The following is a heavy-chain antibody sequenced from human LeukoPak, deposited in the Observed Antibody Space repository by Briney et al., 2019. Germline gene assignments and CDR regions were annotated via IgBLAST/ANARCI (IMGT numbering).Heavy chain of an antibody. V-gene: IGHV4-4*07. CDR1: GGSISSYY. D-gene: IGHD6-13*01. CDR2: IYTSGST. J-gene: IGHJ4*02. CDR3: QYSSSWYYFDY. Sequence: SETLSLTCTVSGGSISSYYWSWIRQPAGKGLEWIGRIYTSGSTNYNPSLKSRVTISVDTSKNQFSLKLSSVTAADTAVYYCQYSSSWYYFDYWGQGTLVTVSS.